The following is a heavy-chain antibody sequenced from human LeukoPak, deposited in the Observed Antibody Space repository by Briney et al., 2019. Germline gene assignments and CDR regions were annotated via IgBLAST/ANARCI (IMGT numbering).Heavy chain of an antibody. V-gene: IGHV4-59*01. D-gene: IGHD6-19*01. J-gene: IGHJ4*02. CDR1: GGSISSYY. CDR2: IYYSGST. Sequence: SETLSLTCAVYGGSISSYYWSWIRQPPGKGLEWIGYIYYSGSTNYNPSLKSRVTISVDTSKNQFSLKLSSVTAADTAVYYCAREVGGFSSGWYEYWGQGTLVTVSS. CDR3: AREVGGFSSGWYEY.